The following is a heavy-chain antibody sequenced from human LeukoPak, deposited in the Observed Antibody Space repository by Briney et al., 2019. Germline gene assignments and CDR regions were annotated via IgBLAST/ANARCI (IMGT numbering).Heavy chain of an antibody. J-gene: IGHJ3*02. Sequence: GGSLRLSCAASGFTFSSYAMSWVRQAPGKGLGWVSAISGSGGSTYYADSVKGRFTISRDNSKNTLYLQMNSLRAEDTAVYYCAKDGSGIAAAGIDAFDIWGQGTMVTVSS. V-gene: IGHV3-23*01. CDR2: ISGSGGST. D-gene: IGHD6-13*01. CDR3: AKDGSGIAAAGIDAFDI. CDR1: GFTFSSYA.